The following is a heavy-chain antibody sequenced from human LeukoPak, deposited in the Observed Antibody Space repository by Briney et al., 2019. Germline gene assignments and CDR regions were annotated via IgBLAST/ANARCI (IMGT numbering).Heavy chain of an antibody. CDR1: GFTVSSNP. CDR3: ARTEYTSDWAEIFDY. V-gene: IGHV3-53*01. CDR2: MYTGGST. Sequence: GGSLRLSCAASGFTVSSNPMSWLRLAPGKGLEWVSVMYTGGSTFYANSVKGRFTISRDNSKNTLHLQMNSLRAEDTAVYYCARTEYTSDWAEIFDYWGQGTLVTVFS. J-gene: IGHJ4*02. D-gene: IGHD6-19*01.